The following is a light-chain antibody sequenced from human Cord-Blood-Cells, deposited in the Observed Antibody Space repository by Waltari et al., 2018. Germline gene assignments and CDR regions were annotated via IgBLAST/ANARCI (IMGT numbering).Light chain of an antibody. CDR2: DAA. CDR3: QQLSNWPPSRT. J-gene: IGKJ4*01. CDR1: QSVSSY. V-gene: IGKV3-11*01. Sequence: EIVLTQSPATLSLSPGERATLPYRASQSVSSYLAWYQQKPGQAPRLPIHDAANRATGIPARFSGSGSGTDFTLTISSLEPEDVAVYYCQQLSNWPPSRTFGGATKVEMK.